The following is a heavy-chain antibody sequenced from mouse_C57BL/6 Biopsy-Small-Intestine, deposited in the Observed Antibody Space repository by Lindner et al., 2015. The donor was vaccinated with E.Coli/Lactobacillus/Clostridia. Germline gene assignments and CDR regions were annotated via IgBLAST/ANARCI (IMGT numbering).Heavy chain of an antibody. CDR3: ARGGSYSNYRYFDV. V-gene: IGHV1-82*01. CDR2: IYPGDGNT. Sequence: VQLQESGPELVKPGASVKISCKASGYAIRSSWMNWVKQRPGKGLEWIGRIYPGDGNTNYNGKFKGRATLTADKSSSTAYMQLSSLTSGDSAVYFCARGGSYSNYRYFDVWGAGTTVTVSS. CDR1: GYAIRSSW. J-gene: IGHJ1*01. D-gene: IGHD2-5*01.